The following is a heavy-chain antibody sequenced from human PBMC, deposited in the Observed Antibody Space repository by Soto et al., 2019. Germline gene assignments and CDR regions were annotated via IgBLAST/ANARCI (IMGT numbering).Heavy chain of an antibody. D-gene: IGHD4-17*01. V-gene: IGHV3-74*01. CDR3: ARVSPRDGDYVLTYYYYYYMDV. CDR1: GFTFSSYW. Sequence: GGSLRLSCAASGFTFSSYWMHWVRQAPGKGLVWVSRINSDGSSTSYADSVKGRFTISRDNAKNTLYLQMNSLRAEDTAVYYCARVSPRDGDYVLTYYYYYYMDVWGKGTTVTVSS. J-gene: IGHJ6*03. CDR2: INSDGSST.